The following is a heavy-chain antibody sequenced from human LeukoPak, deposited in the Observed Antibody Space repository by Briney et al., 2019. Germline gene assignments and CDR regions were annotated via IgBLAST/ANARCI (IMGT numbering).Heavy chain of an antibody. J-gene: IGHJ4*02. CDR2: VYYSGST. Sequence: SETLSLTCTVSGGSVSSDGYYWSWIRQPPGEGLDWIGFVYYSGSTNYSPSLKSRLTMSVDTSKNQFSLKLSSVTAADTAVYYCARGRGYSYGYDFDSWGQGALVAVSS. V-gene: IGHV4-61*08. D-gene: IGHD5-18*01. CDR1: GGSVSSDGYY. CDR3: ARGRGYSYGYDFDS.